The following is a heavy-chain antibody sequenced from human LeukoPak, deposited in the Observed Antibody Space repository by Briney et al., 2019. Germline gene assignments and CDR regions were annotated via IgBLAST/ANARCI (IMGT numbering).Heavy chain of an antibody. V-gene: IGHV3-7*01. CDR2: IKQVGSEK. CDR1: GFTFSSYW. D-gene: IGHD2-2*01. J-gene: IGHJ4*02. CDR3: VSQIVVVPAAIHENDY. Sequence: PGGSLRLSCAASGFTFSSYWMSWVRQAPGKGLEWVANIKQVGSEKYYVDSVKGRFTISRDNAKNSLYLQMNSLRAEDTAVYYCVSQIVVVPAAIHENDYWGQGTLVTVSS.